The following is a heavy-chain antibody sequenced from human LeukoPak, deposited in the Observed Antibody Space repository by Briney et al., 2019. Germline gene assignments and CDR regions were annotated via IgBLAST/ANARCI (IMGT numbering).Heavy chain of an antibody. V-gene: IGHV1-69*13. J-gene: IGHJ3*02. CDR1: GGTINTFA. Sequence: SVKVSCKASGGTINTFAINWVRQAPGQGLEWMGGIIPIFDTPNYAQKFQGRVTITADQSTSTAYMELSSLRSEDTAVYYCATTFTRGGYRPRTPYDAFDIWGQGTMVPVSS. CDR3: ATTFTRGGYRPRTPYDAFDI. CDR2: IIPIFDTP. D-gene: IGHD3-22*01.